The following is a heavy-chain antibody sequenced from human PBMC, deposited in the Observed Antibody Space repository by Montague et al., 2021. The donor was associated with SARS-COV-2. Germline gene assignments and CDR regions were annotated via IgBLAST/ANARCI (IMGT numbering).Heavy chain of an antibody. CDR1: GGSITGYF. CDR3: ARGPFSSSWYDLDY. CDR2: MHYSGST. D-gene: IGHD6-13*01. J-gene: IGHJ4*02. Sequence: SETLSLTCTISGGSITGYFWSWIRQPPGKGLEWLGHMHYSGSTKYNPSLESRVTMSIDTSESQFSLHLRSVTAADTGVYYCARGPFSSSWYDLDYWGQGTLVTVSS. V-gene: IGHV4-59*12.